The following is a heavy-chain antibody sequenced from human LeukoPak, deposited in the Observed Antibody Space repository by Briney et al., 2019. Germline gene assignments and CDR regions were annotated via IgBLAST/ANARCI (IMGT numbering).Heavy chain of an antibody. V-gene: IGHV1-2*02. CDR2: INPNSGGT. Sequence: ASVKVSCKASGYTFTGYYMHWVRQAPGQGLEWMGWINPNSGGTDYAQKFQGRVTMTRDTSISTAYMELSRLRSDDTAVYYCARGVSGSYYYYYMDVWGKGTTVTVSS. CDR3: ARGVSGSYYYYYMDV. CDR1: GYTFTGYY. J-gene: IGHJ6*03. D-gene: IGHD1-26*01.